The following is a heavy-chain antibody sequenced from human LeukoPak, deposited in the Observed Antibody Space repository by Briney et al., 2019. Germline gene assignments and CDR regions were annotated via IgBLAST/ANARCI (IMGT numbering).Heavy chain of an antibody. CDR1: GFTFSSYG. D-gene: IGHD3-3*02. J-gene: IGHJ6*02. CDR2: ISSSGSTI. V-gene: IGHV3-48*03. Sequence: GPLRLSCAASGFTFSSYGMNWVRQAPGKGLEWVSYISSSGSTIYYADSVKGRFTISRDNAKNSLYLQMNSLRAEDTAVYYCALALDYYYGMDVWGQGTTVTVSS. CDR3: ALALDYYYGMDV.